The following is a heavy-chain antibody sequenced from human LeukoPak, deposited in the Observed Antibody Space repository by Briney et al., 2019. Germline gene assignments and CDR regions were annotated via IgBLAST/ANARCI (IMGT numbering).Heavy chain of an antibody. CDR2: ISYDGSNK. D-gene: IGHD6-19*01. J-gene: IGHJ1*01. V-gene: IGHV3-30-3*01. CDR1: GFTFSSYA. CDR3: ARDSSGWYPSSAEYFQH. Sequence: GGSLRLSCAASGFTFSSYAMHWVRKAPGKGLEWVAVISYDGSNKYYADSVKGRFTISRDNSKNTLYLQMNSPRAEDMAVYYCARDSSGWYPSSAEYFQHWGQGTLVTVSP.